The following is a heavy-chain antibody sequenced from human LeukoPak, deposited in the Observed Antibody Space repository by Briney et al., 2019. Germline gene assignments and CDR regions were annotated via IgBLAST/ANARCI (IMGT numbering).Heavy chain of an antibody. D-gene: IGHD2/OR15-2a*01. Sequence: GGSLRLPCAASGFTFSSYSMNWVRQAPGKGLEWVSYISSSSSTIYYADSVKGRFTISRDNAKNSLYLQMNSLRAEDTAVYCCARALSTSPDYWGQGTLVTVSS. V-gene: IGHV3-48*01. J-gene: IGHJ4*02. CDR3: ARALSTSPDY. CDR1: GFTFSSYS. CDR2: ISSSSSTI.